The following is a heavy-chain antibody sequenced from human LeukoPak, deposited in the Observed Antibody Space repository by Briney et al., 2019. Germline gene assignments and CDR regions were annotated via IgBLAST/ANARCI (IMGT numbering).Heavy chain of an antibody. CDR3: ARGPFRYCSSTSCYRGQFDY. J-gene: IGHJ4*02. CDR2: INHSGST. CDR1: GGSFSGYY. D-gene: IGHD2-2*01. Sequence: PSETLSLTCAVYGGSFSGYYWSWIRQPPGKGLEWIGEINHSGSTNYNPSPKSRVTISVDTSKNQFSLQLSSVTAAVTAVYYCARGPFRYCSSTSCYRGQFDYWGQGTLVTVSS. V-gene: IGHV4-34*01.